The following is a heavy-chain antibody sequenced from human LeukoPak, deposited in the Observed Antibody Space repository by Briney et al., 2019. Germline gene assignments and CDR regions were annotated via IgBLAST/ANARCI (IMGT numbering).Heavy chain of an antibody. CDR1: GFIFSDHY. Sequence: GGSLRLSCAVSGFIFSDHYMDWVRQAPGKGLEWVARTRNKANSYTTVYAASVKGRFTISRDESKNSLYLQMNSLITEDMAVYFCVRGFNSFDIWGQGTTVTVSS. D-gene: IGHD5-24*01. CDR2: TRNKANSYTT. J-gene: IGHJ3*02. CDR3: VRGFNSFDI. V-gene: IGHV3-72*01.